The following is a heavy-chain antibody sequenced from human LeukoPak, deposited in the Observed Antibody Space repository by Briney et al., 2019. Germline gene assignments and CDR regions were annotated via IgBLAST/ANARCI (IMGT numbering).Heavy chain of an antibody. CDR2: IYTSGST. CDR3: ARDVILYSSSWYYFDY. Sequence: SQTLSLTCTVSGGSISSGSYYWSWIRQPAGKGLEWIGRIYTSGSTNYNPSLKSRVTISVDTSKNQFSLKLSSVTAAETAVYYCARDVILYSSSWYYFDYWGQGTLVTVSS. CDR1: GGSISSGSYY. J-gene: IGHJ4*02. D-gene: IGHD6-13*01. V-gene: IGHV4-61*02.